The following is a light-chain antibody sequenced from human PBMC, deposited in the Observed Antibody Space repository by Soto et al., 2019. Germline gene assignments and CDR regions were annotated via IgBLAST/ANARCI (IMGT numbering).Light chain of an antibody. Sequence: EIVLTQSPGTLSLSVGERVTLSCRASQSVSSSLACYQQTPGQAPILLISDTSNMATGTPDRFSGSGSGTDFTPTISRLEPEDVTVYYCQQYGSSPLTFGGGTRVEIK. V-gene: IGKV3-20*01. CDR2: DTS. CDR1: QSVSSS. J-gene: IGKJ4*01. CDR3: QQYGSSPLT.